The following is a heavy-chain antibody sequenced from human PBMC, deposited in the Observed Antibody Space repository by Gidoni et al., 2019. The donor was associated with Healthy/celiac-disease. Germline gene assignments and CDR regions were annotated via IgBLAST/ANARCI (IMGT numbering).Heavy chain of an antibody. D-gene: IGHD1-26*01. CDR2: IYYSGST. CDR1: GGSISSSSYY. Sequence: QLQLQESGPGLVKPSETLSLTCTVSGGSISSSSYYWGWIRQPPGKGLEWIGSIYYSGSTYYNPSLKSRVTISVDTSKNQFSLKLSSVTAADTAVYYCARRLGLYSGRVFDYWGQGTLVTVSS. V-gene: IGHV4-39*01. CDR3: ARRLGLYSGRVFDY. J-gene: IGHJ4*02.